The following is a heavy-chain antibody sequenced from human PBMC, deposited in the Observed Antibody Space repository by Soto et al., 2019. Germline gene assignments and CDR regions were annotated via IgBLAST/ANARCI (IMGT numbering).Heavy chain of an antibody. CDR2: INPSGGST. J-gene: IGHJ3*02. CDR1: GYTFTSYY. D-gene: IGHD3-22*01. CDR3: ARDRGGDSSGCSQKWFTNDAFDI. Sequence: VASVKVSCKASGYTFTSYYMHWVRQAPGQGLEWMGIINPSGGSTSYAQKFQGRVTMTRDTSTSTVYMELSSLRSEDTAVYYCARDRGGDSSGCSQKWFTNDAFDIWGQGTMVTGSS. V-gene: IGHV1-46*01.